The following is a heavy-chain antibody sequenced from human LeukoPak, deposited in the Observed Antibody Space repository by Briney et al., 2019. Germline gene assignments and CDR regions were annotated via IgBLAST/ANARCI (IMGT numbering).Heavy chain of an antibody. V-gene: IGHV4-39*01. CDR1: GGSISSSSYY. CDR3: ARVGPTDYYDSSGYRTA. Sequence: PSETLSLTCIVSGGSISSSSYYWGWIRQPPGKGLERIGSIYYSGSTYYNPSLKSRVTISVDPSKNQFSLKLSSVTAADTAVYYCARVGPTDYYDSSGYRTAWGQGTLVTVSS. D-gene: IGHD3-22*01. CDR2: IYYSGST. J-gene: IGHJ5*02.